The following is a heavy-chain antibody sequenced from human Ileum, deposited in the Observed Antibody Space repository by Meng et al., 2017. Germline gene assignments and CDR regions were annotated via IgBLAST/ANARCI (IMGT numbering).Heavy chain of an antibody. CDR3: TTLSS. CDR1: GITVTNAW. J-gene: IGHJ5*02. CDR2: IRSESAGGAT. Sequence: GESLKISCAASGITVTNAWMFWVRQAPGKGLEWVGRIRSESAGGATNYPAPVTGRFTVSRDGSKILLYLQMNSLKTEDAGVYYCTTLSSWGQGTLVTVSS. V-gene: IGHV3-15*01.